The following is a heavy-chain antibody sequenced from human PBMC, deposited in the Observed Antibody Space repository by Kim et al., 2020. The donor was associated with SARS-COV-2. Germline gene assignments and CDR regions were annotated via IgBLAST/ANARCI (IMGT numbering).Heavy chain of an antibody. Sequence: VKGRFTISRKNSKNSLYLQMNSLRAGDTAVYYCARARIASAGRGYWYFDLWGRGTLVTVSS. D-gene: IGHD6-13*01. J-gene: IGHJ2*01. V-gene: IGHV3-13*01. CDR3: ARARIASAGRGYWYFDL.